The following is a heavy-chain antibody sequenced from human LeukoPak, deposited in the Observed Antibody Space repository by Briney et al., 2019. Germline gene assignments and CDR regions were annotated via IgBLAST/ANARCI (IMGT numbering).Heavy chain of an antibody. CDR2: MNPNSGNT. CDR1: GYTFISYG. J-gene: IGHJ5*02. V-gene: IGHV1-8*02. D-gene: IGHD3-10*01. CDR3: ARGVPYYYGSGSPYNWFDP. Sequence: ASVKVSCKTSGYTFISYGISWVRQAPGQGLEWMGWMNPNSGNTGYAQKFQGRVTMTRNTSISTAYVELSSLRSEDTAVYYCARGVPYYYGSGSPYNWFDPWGQGTLVTVSS.